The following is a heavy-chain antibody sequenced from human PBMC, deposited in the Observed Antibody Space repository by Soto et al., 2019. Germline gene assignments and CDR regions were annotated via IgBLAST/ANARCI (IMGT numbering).Heavy chain of an antibody. CDR1: GYSFANYW. Sequence: GESLKISCKGSGYSFANYWIGWVRQVPGKGLEWMGFVYPGDSDTRYSPSFQGQVTISADKSITTAYLQWSSLKASDTAMYYCARRYDDYGNAFDIWGQGTMVTVSS. V-gene: IGHV5-51*01. CDR2: VYPGDSDT. J-gene: IGHJ3*02. D-gene: IGHD3-16*01. CDR3: ARRYDDYGNAFDI.